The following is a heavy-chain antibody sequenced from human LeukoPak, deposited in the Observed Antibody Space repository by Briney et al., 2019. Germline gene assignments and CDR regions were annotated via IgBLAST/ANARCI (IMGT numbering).Heavy chain of an antibody. CDR1: GGSISSSSYY. CDR2: IYYSGST. V-gene: IGHV4-39*01. CDR3: ARHMATMSDDAFDI. D-gene: IGHD3-22*01. J-gene: IGHJ3*02. Sequence: ASETLSLTCTVSGGSISSSSYYWGGIRQPPGKGLEWIGSIYYSGSTYYNPSLKSRVTISVDTSKNQFSLKLSSVTAADTAVYYCARHMATMSDDAFDIWGQGTMVTVSS.